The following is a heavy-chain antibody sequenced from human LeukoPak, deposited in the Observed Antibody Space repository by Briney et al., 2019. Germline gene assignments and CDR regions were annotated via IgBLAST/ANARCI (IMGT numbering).Heavy chain of an antibody. V-gene: IGHV3-23*01. CDR3: AKDVVVGRYYGSGIYLDY. J-gene: IGHJ4*02. D-gene: IGHD3-10*01. CDR2: ISGSAGST. Sequence: GGSLSLSCAASGFTFSSYAMSWVRQAPGKGLEWVSTISGSAGSTFYADSLKGRFTVSRDNSNNMLYLQINSLRAEDTAVYYCAKDVVVGRYYGSGIYLDYWGQGTLVTVSS. CDR1: GFTFSSYA.